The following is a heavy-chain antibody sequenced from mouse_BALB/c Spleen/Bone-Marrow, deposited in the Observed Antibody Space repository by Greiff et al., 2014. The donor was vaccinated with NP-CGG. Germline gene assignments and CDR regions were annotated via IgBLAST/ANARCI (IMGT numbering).Heavy chain of an antibody. CDR1: GYTFSSYW. CDR2: ILPGSGTS. V-gene: IGHV1-9*01. D-gene: IGHD2-1*01. CDR3: ARVLYYGNYGSFAY. J-gene: IGHJ3*01. Sequence: QVQLQQSGAELMKPGASVKISCKATGYTFSSYWMEWVKLRPGHGLEWIGEILPGSGTSNYNMKFKGKATFTADTSSNTAYMQLSSLTSEDSAVYYCARVLYYGNYGSFAYWGQGTLVTVSA.